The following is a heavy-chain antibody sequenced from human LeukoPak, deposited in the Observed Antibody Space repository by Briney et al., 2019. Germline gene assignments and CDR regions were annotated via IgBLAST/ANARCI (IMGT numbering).Heavy chain of an antibody. Sequence: ASVNLSFKASAYTFTGYYMDLVRHAPGQGLGLKGWINPNSGGRKYEKKFQGRVTMTRDTSISTAYMEVSRLRSDDTAVYFCARVTGYYYDSSGYPNDWYFDLWGGGTLVTVSS. D-gene: IGHD3-22*01. CDR2: INPNSGGR. CDR1: AYTFTGYY. V-gene: IGHV1-2*02. CDR3: ARVTGYYYDSSGYPNDWYFDL. J-gene: IGHJ2*01.